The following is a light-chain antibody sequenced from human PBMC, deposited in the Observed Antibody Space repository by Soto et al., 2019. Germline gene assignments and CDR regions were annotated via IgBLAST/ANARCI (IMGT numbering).Light chain of an antibody. Sequence: EIVLTQYPGTLSLSPGERATLSCMAIQSVSSSYLAWYQQKPGQAPRPLIYGASSRATGIPDRFSGSGSGTDFTLTISRLEPEDFAVYYCQQYGSSPQTFGQGTRWRS. V-gene: IGKV3-20*01. CDR1: QSVSSSY. J-gene: IGKJ1*01. CDR2: GAS. CDR3: QQYGSSPQT.